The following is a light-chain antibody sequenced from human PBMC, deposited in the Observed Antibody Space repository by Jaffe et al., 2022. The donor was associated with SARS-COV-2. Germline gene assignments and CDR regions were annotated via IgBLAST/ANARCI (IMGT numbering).Light chain of an antibody. J-gene: IGKJ1*01. CDR2: GTS. CDR1: QNVYTTY. Sequence: EIVLTQSPGTLSVSPGERATLSCKTSQNVYTTYLAWYQQRPGQAPRLLIYGTSSRATGIPDRFSGSGSGTDFTLTISRLEPEDFAVYFCQQYGTSPWTFGQGTKVEIK. V-gene: IGKV3-20*01. CDR3: QQYGTSPWT.